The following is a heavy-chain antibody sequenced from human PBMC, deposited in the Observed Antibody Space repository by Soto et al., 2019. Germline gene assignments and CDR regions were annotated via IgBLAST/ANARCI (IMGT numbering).Heavy chain of an antibody. Sequence: QLQLQESGSGLVKPSQTLFLTCTVSGGSINSGDYSWTWIRQPPGKGLEWIGYIYHTGTTYYNMSLKIRVTMSSDRSKNHFSLKLSSVTAADTAVYYCARGINYYDSSGDSWFDPWGQGTLVTVSS. D-gene: IGHD3-22*01. CDR2: IYHTGTT. V-gene: IGHV4-30-2*01. CDR1: GGSINSGDYS. J-gene: IGHJ5*02. CDR3: ARGINYYDSSGDSWFDP.